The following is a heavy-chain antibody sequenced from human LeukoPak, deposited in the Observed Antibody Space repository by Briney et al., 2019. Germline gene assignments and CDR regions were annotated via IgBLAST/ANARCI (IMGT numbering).Heavy chain of an antibody. CDR1: GFTFSSYA. J-gene: IGHJ4*02. CDR2: ISYDGSNK. Sequence: PGGSLRLSCAASGFTFSSYAMHWVRQAPGKGLEWVAVISYDGSNKYYADSVKGRFTISRDNSKNTLYLQMNSLGAEDTAVHYCARDEYSSSSFALDYWGQGTLVTVSS. CDR3: ARDEYSSSSFALDY. V-gene: IGHV3-30*01. D-gene: IGHD6-13*01.